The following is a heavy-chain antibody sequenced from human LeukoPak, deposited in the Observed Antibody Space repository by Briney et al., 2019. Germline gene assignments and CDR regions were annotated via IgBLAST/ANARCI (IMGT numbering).Heavy chain of an antibody. CDR2: ISGSGGST. CDR3: AKGWGRYDSSPGAFDI. V-gene: IGHV3-23*01. D-gene: IGHD3-22*01. J-gene: IGHJ3*02. CDR1: GFTFSGSA. Sequence: TGGSLRLSCAASGFTFSGSAMSWVRQAPGKGLEWVSSISGSGGSTYYADSVKGRFTISRDNSKNTQYLQMNSLRAEDTAVYYCAKGWGRYDSSPGAFDIWGQGTMVTVSS.